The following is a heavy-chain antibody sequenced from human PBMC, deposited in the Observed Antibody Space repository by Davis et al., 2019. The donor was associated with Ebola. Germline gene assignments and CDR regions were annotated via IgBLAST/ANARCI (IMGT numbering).Heavy chain of an antibody. V-gene: IGHV4-59*01. D-gene: IGHD3/OR15-3a*01. CDR1: GGSINNYF. Sequence: SETLSLTCTVSGGSINNYFWSWIRQPPGKGLEWIGNIHYLGSTNYNPSLRGRVTMSVDTSKSQLSLRLNFVTTADTAVYYCARGDWFKSTDHWGQGTLVTVSS. CDR2: IHYLGST. J-gene: IGHJ4*02. CDR3: ARGDWFKSTDH.